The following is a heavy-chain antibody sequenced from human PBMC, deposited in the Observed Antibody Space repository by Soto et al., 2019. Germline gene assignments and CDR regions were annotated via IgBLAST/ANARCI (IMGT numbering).Heavy chain of an antibody. J-gene: IGHJ3*02. CDR2: IIPIVGTA. D-gene: IGHD3-22*01. V-gene: IGHV1-69*13. CDR3: ASLLPSLDYYDSSGYYWVHDAFDI. Sequence: GASVKVSCKASGGTFSSYAISCVRQAPGQGLEWMGGIIPIVGTANYAQKFQGRVTITADESTSTAYMELSSLRSEDTAVYYCASLLPSLDYYDSSGYYWVHDAFDIWGQGTMVTVSS. CDR1: GGTFSSYA.